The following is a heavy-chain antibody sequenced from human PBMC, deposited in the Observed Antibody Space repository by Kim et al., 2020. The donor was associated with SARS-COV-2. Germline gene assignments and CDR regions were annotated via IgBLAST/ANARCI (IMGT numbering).Heavy chain of an antibody. CDR3: ARVDSDLLTDDY. D-gene: IGHD2-15*01. CDR2: ISSSSSYI. V-gene: IGHV3-21*01. Sequence: GGSLRLSCAASGFTFSSYSMNWVRQAPGKGLEWVSSISSSSSYIYYADSVKGRFTISRDNAKNSLYLQMNSLRAEDTAVYYCARVDSDLLTDDYWGQGTLVTVSS. CDR1: GFTFSSYS. J-gene: IGHJ4*02.